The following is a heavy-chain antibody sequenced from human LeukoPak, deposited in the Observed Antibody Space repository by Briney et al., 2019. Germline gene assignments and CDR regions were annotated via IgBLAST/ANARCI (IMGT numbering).Heavy chain of an antibody. CDR3: ARAPTLYYYDSSGYNNYYYYYMDV. CDR1: GFTFSSYW. Sequence: GGSLRLSCAASGFTFSSYWMSWVRQAPGKGLEWVANIKQDGSEKYYVDSVEGRFTISRDNAKNSLYLQMNSLRAEDTAVYYCARAPTLYYYDSSGYNNYYYYYMDVWGKGTTVTISS. D-gene: IGHD3-22*01. V-gene: IGHV3-7*01. CDR2: IKQDGSEK. J-gene: IGHJ6*03.